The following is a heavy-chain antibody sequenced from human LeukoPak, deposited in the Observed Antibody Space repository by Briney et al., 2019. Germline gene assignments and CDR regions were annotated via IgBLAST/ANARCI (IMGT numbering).Heavy chain of an antibody. CDR2: IYHSGKS. CDR3: ARVYTGSSWDYYYYMDV. Sequence: SETLSLTCTVSGFSISSGYYWDWIRQPPGKGLEWIASIYHSGKSYYNPSLKSRVTISIDTSKNQFSLRLSSVTAADTAVYYCARVYTGSSWDYYYYMDVWGKGTTVTVSS. J-gene: IGHJ6*03. V-gene: IGHV4-38-2*02. CDR1: GFSISSGYY. D-gene: IGHD6-13*01.